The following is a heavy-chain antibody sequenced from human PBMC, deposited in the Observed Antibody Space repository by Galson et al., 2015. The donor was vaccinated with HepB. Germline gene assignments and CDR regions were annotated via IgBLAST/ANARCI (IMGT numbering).Heavy chain of an antibody. CDR2: INSDGSST. CDR1: GFTFSSYW. V-gene: IGHV3-74*01. Sequence: SLRLSCAASGFTFSSYWMHWVRQAPGKGLVWVSRINSDGSSTSYADSVKGRFTISRDNAKSTLYLQMNSLRAEDTAVYYCARSHPPTFGGVIAPFDYWGQGTLVTVSS. J-gene: IGHJ4*02. CDR3: ARSHPPTFGGVIAPFDY. D-gene: IGHD3-16*02.